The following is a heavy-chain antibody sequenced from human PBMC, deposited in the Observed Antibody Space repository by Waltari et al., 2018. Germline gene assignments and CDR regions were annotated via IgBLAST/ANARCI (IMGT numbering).Heavy chain of an antibody. V-gene: IGHV4-4*07. D-gene: IGHD2-2*01. Sequence: QVQLQESGPGLVKPSETLSLTCTVSGGSISSYYWSWIRQPAGKGLEWIGRIYTSGSTNYNPSLKSRVTMSVDTSKNQFSLKLSSVTAADTAVYYCARDVTLCSSTSCYPYYYYYYMDVWGKGTTVTVSS. CDR1: GGSISSYY. CDR3: ARDVTLCSSTSCYPYYYYYYMDV. J-gene: IGHJ6*03. CDR2: IYTSGST.